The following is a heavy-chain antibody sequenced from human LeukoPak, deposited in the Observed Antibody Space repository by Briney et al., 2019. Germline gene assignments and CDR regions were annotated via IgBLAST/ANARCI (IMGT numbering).Heavy chain of an antibody. D-gene: IGHD3-10*01. CDR3: ASSNIWFGVSEGFDP. CDR2: IYYSGST. CDR1: GGSISSSSYY. V-gene: IGHV4-39*07. J-gene: IGHJ5*02. Sequence: SETLSLTCTVSGGSISSSSYYWGWIRQPPGKGLEWIGSIYYSGSTYYNPSLKSRVTISVDTSKNQFSLKLSSVTAADTAVYYCASSNIWFGVSEGFDPWGQGTLVTVSS.